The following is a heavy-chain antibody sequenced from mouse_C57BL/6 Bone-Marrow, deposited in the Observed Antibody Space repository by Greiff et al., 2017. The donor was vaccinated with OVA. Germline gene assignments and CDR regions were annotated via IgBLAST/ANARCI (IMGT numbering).Heavy chain of an antibody. CDR2: IHPSDSDT. CDR3: AIRGMGYGSSYDWYFDV. Sequence: QVQLQQPGAELVKPGASVKVSCKASGYTFTSYWMHWVKQRPGQGLEWIGRIHPSDSDTNYNQKFKGKATLTVDKSSSTAYMQLSSLKSEDSAVYYCAIRGMGYGSSYDWYFDVWGTGTTVTVSS. D-gene: IGHD1-1*01. CDR1: GYTFTSYW. J-gene: IGHJ1*03. V-gene: IGHV1-74*01.